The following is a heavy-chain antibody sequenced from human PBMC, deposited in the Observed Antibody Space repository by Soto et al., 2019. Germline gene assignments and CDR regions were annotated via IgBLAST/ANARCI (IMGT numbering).Heavy chain of an antibody. V-gene: IGHV1-69*06. CDR3: ASVPQSIAAAGGYGMDV. CDR2: IIPIFGTA. J-gene: IGHJ6*02. CDR1: GGTFSSYA. Sequence: SVQVSCKASGGTFSSYAISWVRQAPGQGLEWMGGIIPIFGTANYAQKFQGRVTITADKSTSTAYMELSSLRSEDTAVYYCASVPQSIAAAGGYGMDVWGQGTTVTVSS. D-gene: IGHD6-13*01.